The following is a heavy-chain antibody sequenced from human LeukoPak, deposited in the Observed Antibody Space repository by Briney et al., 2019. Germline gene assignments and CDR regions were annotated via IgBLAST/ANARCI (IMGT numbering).Heavy chain of an antibody. CDR1: GYTFTGYY. J-gene: IGHJ1*01. CDR3: ARAGEQWLVWSPEYFQH. D-gene: IGHD6-19*01. CDR2: INPNSGGT. Sequence: ASVKVSCKASGYTFTGYYMHWVRQAPGQGLEWMGWINPNSGGTNYAQKFQGRVTMTRDTSISTAYMELSRLRSDDTAVYYCARAGEQWLVWSPEYFQHWGQGTLVTVSS. V-gene: IGHV1-2*02.